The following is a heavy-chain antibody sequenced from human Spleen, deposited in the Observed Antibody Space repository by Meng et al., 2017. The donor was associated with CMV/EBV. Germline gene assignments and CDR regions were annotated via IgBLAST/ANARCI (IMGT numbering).Heavy chain of an antibody. J-gene: IGHJ4*02. Sequence: GESLKISCAASGYTFRSYGMHWVRQAPGKGLEWVAVIWDDGSSKYYADSVKGRFTISRDNSKNTLYLQMNCMRAEDTAVYYCAKSISTFGGVMVPDFWGQGTLVTVSS. CDR1: GYTFRSYG. D-gene: IGHD3-16*01. CDR2: IWDDGSSK. CDR3: AKSISTFGGVMVPDF. V-gene: IGHV3-33*06.